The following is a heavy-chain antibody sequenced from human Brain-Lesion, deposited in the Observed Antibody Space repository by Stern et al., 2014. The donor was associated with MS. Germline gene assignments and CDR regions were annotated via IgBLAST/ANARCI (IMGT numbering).Heavy chain of an antibody. J-gene: IGHJ5*01. CDR2: VNNDGRRT. CDR3: ARGERWFDS. Sequence: DVQLEESGGGLVQPGGSLRLSCAASGFTFSNYWMHWFRQAPGKGLVWVSRVNNDGRRTSYADSVKGRFTMSRDNAKNTLYLQMNSLRVEDTAIYYCARGERWFDSWGQGTLVTVSS. D-gene: IGHD3-10*01. V-gene: IGHV3-74*02. CDR1: GFTFSNYW.